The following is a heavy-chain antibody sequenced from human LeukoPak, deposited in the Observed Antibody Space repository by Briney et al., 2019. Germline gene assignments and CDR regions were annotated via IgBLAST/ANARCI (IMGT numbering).Heavy chain of an antibody. Sequence: KGSGPTLVNPTQTLTLTCTFSGFSLSTSGVGVGWIRQPPGKALEWLALIYWDDDKRYGPSLKSRLTITKDTSKNQVFLTMTNMDPVDTATYYCAHNRITSSGSSETSWFDPWGQGTLVTVSS. CDR3: AHNRITSSGSSETSWFDP. J-gene: IGHJ5*02. CDR2: IYWDDDK. D-gene: IGHD6-6*01. V-gene: IGHV2-5*05. CDR1: GFSLSTSGVG.